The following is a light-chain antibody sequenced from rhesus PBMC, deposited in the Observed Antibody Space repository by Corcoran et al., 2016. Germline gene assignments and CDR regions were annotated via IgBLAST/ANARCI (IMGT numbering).Light chain of an antibody. J-gene: IGLJ1*01. CDR3: SSYETSGALI. CDR1: TSDIGGYNR. V-gene: IGLV2-13*02. CDR2: EVT. Sequence: QAALPQSPSVSGSPGQAVTIHCTGTTSDIGGYNRVSWYQEHPGKAPKLIIYEVTRRPAGVSDRFSGSKSGNTASLTISGLQAEDEADYSCSSYETSGALIFGSGTRLTVL.